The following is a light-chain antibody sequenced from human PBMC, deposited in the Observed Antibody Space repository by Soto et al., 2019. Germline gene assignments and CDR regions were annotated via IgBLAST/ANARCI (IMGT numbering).Light chain of an antibody. CDR3: VTWDGSLSVGR. V-gene: IGLV1-51*01. Sequence: QSVLTPPPSVSAAPGQKVTISCSGSSSNIGDNYVSWYQQLPGTAPKLLLFDHTKRPSGIPDRFSGSKSGTSATLDITGLQPGDEADYYCVTWDGSLSVGRLGGGTKLTVL. J-gene: IGLJ2*01. CDR1: SSNIGDNY. CDR2: DHT.